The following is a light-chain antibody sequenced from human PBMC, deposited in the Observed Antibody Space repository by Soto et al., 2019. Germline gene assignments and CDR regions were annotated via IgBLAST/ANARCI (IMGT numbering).Light chain of an antibody. V-gene: IGLV1-40*01. J-gene: IGLJ3*02. CDR1: SSNIGAGYD. Sequence: QAVLTQPPSVSGAPGQRVTISCTGSSSNIGAGYDVHWYQQFPGTAPRLLIYANNNRPSGVPDRFSGSKSGTSASLAITGLQADDEAEYYCQSYDSSLSGSNWVFGGGTKLTVL. CDR3: QSYDSSLSGSNWV. CDR2: ANN.